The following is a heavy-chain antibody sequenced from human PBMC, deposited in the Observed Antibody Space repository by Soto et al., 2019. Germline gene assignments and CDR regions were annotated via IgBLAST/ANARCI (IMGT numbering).Heavy chain of an antibody. V-gene: IGHV4-4*02. J-gene: IGHJ4*02. CDR2: VFHSGTA. CDR1: GYSISSIKW. CDR3: ASASGDYLVLGGYYLDS. Sequence: SETLSLTCTFSGYSISSIKWWSWVRQPPGERLEWIGEVFHSGTANYNPSLKSRLTFSADTSKNQFSLKLTSVTAADTAVYYCASASGDYLVLGGYYLDSWGQGTLVTVSS. D-gene: IGHD4-17*01.